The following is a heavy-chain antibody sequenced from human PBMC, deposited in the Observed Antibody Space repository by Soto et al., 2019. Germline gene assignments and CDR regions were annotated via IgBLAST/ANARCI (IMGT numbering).Heavy chain of an antibody. CDR2: INHSGST. D-gene: IGHD6-19*01. CDR3: ARGGREYSSGWLYYYYYGMDV. V-gene: IGHV4-34*01. Sequence: PSETLSLTCAVYGGSFSGYYWSWIRQPPGKGLEWIGEINHSGSTNYNPSLKSRVTISVDTSKNQFSLKLSSVTAADTAVYYCARGGREYSSGWLYYYYYGMDVWGQGTTVTVSS. CDR1: GGSFSGYY. J-gene: IGHJ6*02.